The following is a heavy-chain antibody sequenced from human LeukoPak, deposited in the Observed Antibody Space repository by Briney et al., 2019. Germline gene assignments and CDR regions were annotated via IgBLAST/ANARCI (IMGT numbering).Heavy chain of an antibody. CDR2: IYYSGST. D-gene: IGHD3-10*01. J-gene: IGHJ5*02. CDR1: GGSISSGGYY. CDR3: ANMVRGLDHNWFDP. V-gene: IGHV4-30-4*01. Sequence: SQTLSLTCTVSGGSISSGGYYWSWIRQPPGKGLEWIGYIYYSGSTYYNPSLKSRVTISVDTSKNQFSLKLSSVTAADTAVYYCANMVRGLDHNWFDPWGQGTLVTVSS.